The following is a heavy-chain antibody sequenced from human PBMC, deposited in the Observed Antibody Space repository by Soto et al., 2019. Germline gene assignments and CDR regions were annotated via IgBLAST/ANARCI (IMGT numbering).Heavy chain of an antibody. CDR1: GFTFSNAW. V-gene: IGHV3-15*01. D-gene: IGHD2-2*01. J-gene: IGHJ3*02. CDR2: IKSKTDGGTT. Sequence: PGGSLRLSCAASGFTFSNAWMSWVCQAPGKGLEWVGRIKSKTDGGTTDYAAPVKGRFTISRDGSKNTLYLQMNSLKTEDTAVYYCTTFPRYCSSTSCSLVGAFDISGQGTMVTVSS. CDR3: TTFPRYCSSTSCSLVGAFDI.